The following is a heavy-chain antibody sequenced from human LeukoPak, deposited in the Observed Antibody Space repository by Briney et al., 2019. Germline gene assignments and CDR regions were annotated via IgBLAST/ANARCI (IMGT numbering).Heavy chain of an antibody. CDR1: GFTFRSYE. D-gene: IGHD3-10*01. V-gene: IGHV3-48*03. J-gene: IGHJ5*02. CDR2: ISSSGSTI. CDR3: ARGLVGDFGELWGNWFDP. Sequence: GGSVRLSCAASGFTFRSYEMNWVRQAAGKGLEWVSYISSSGSTIYYADSVKGRFTISRDNAKNSLYLQMNSLRAEDTAVYYCARGLVGDFGELWGNWFDPWGQGTLVTVSS.